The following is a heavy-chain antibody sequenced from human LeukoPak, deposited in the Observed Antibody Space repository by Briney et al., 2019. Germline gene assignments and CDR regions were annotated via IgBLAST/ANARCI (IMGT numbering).Heavy chain of an antibody. CDR2: IYHSGST. V-gene: IGHV4-38-2*01. J-gene: IGHJ6*03. Sequence: TSSETLSLTCAVSGYSISSGYYWGWIRQLPGKGLEWIGSIYHSGSTYYNPSLKSRVTISVDTSKNQFSLKLSSVTAADTAVYYCARGIGYCSGGSCSYYYMDVWGKGTTVTVSS. CDR3: ARGIGYCSGGSCSYYYMDV. CDR1: GYSISSGYY. D-gene: IGHD2-15*01.